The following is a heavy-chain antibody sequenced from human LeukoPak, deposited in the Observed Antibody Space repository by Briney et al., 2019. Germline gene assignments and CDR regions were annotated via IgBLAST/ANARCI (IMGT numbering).Heavy chain of an antibody. CDR3: ARAAYDSSGYLTL. J-gene: IGHJ4*02. Sequence: GGSLRLSCAASGFTFSSYGMHWVRQAPGKGLEWVAVIWYDGTNKYYADSVRGRFTISRDNSKNTLFLQMNSLRAEDTAVYYCARAAYDSSGYLTLWGQGTLVTVSS. CDR2: IWYDGTNK. V-gene: IGHV3-33*01. CDR1: GFTFSSYG. D-gene: IGHD3-22*01.